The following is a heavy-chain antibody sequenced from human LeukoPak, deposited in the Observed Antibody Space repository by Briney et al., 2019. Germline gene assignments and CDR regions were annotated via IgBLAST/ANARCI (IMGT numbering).Heavy chain of an antibody. CDR3: ATGVLLDSDY. J-gene: IGHJ4*02. CDR1: GFTFSSYS. D-gene: IGHD1-20*01. V-gene: IGHV3-21*04. Sequence: PGGSLRLSCAASGFTFSSYSMNWVRQAPGKGLEWVSSISSSSSYIYYADSVKGRFTVSRDNSKNTLYLQMNSLRAEDTAVYYCATGVLLDSDYWGQGTLVTVSS. CDR2: ISSSSSYI.